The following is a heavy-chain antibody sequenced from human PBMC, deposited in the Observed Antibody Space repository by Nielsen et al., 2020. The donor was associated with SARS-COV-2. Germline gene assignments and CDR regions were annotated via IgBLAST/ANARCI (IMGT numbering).Heavy chain of an antibody. CDR2: ISSSSSTI. CDR3: ARDVRAVAGTYYYYGMDV. V-gene: IGHV3-48*01. J-gene: IGHJ6*02. D-gene: IGHD6-19*01. Sequence: WIRQPPGKGLEWVSYISSSSSTIYYADSVKGRFTISRDNAKNSLYLQMNSLRAEDTAVYYCARDVRAVAGTYYYYGMDVWGQGTTVTVSS.